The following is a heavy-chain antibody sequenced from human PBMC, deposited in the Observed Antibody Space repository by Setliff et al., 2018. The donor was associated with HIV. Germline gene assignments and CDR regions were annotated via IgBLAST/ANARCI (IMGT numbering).Heavy chain of an antibody. V-gene: IGHV4-34*01. Sequence: SETLSLTCAFYGASFTDYYWNWIRQPPGKGLEWIGEIHHTGHINYNPSFKSRVTMSLDMSTNQFSLKMASMTAADSAVYYCVRGGSWGIIWGQGTVVTVSS. J-gene: IGHJ3*02. CDR3: VRGGSWGII. CDR1: GASFTDYY. D-gene: IGHD3-16*01. CDR2: IHHTGHI.